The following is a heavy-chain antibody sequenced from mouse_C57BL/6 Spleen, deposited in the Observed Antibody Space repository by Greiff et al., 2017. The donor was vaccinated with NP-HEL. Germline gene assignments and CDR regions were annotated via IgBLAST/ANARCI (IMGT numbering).Heavy chain of an antibody. CDR3: ARNLYDGYLAWFAY. CDR1: GFSLTSYG. CDR2: IWSGGST. D-gene: IGHD2-3*01. J-gene: IGHJ3*01. Sequence: VQLQESGPGLVQPSQSLSITCTVSGFSLTSYGVHWVRQSPGKGLEWLGVIWSGGSTDYNAAFISRLSISKDNSKSQVFFKMNSLQADDTAIYYCARNLYDGYLAWFAYWGQGTLVTVSA. V-gene: IGHV2-2*01.